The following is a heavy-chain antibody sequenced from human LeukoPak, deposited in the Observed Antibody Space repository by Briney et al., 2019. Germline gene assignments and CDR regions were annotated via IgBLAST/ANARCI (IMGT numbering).Heavy chain of an antibody. V-gene: IGHV4-59*01. CDR2: IYYSGST. CDR1: GGSISTYY. Sequence: PSETLSLTCTVSGGSISTYYWSWIRQPPGKGLEWIGYIYYSGSTNYNPSLKSRVTISVDTSKNQFSLKLTSVTAADTAVYYCARATAFFDIWGQGTMVTVSS. J-gene: IGHJ3*02. CDR3: ARATAFFDI.